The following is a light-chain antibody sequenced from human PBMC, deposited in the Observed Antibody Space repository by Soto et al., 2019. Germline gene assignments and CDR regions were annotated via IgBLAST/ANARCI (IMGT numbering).Light chain of an antibody. V-gene: IGLV2-23*01. CDR3: CSFALINTLV. J-gene: IGLJ2*01. Sequence: QSVLTQPASVSGSPGQSITISCTGTSSDVGSYNLVSWYQQLPGKAPKLVIYEGSKRPSGVSDRFSGSKSGNTASLTISGLQAEDGADYYCCSFALINTLVFGGGTKLTVL. CDR2: EGS. CDR1: SSDVGSYNL.